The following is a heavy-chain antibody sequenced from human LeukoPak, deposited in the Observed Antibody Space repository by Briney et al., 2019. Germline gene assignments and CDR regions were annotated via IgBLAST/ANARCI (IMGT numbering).Heavy chain of an antibody. V-gene: IGHV3-23*01. Sequence: GGSLRLSCAASGFTFSSYAMSWVRQAPGKGLEWVSAISGSGGSTYYADSVKGRFTISRDNSKNTLYLQMNSLRAEDTAVYYCARGGPRSYYDSSGYYPYYFDYWGQGTLVTVPS. D-gene: IGHD3-22*01. CDR2: ISGSGGST. CDR1: GFTFSSYA. CDR3: ARGGPRSYYDSSGYYPYYFDY. J-gene: IGHJ4*02.